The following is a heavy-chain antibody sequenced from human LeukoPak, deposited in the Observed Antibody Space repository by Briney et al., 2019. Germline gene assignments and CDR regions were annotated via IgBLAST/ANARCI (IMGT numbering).Heavy chain of an antibody. CDR3: ARQTGSGLFILP. CDR2: IYHTGTT. CDR1: GISVNTTYF. Sequence: SETLSLTCSVSGISVNTTYFWGWIRQAPGKGLEWIGSIYHTGTTDYNPSLKSRVTISIDTSKNQFSLNLRSVSAADTAVYYCARQTGSGLFILPGGQGTLVTVSS. D-gene: IGHD3/OR15-3a*01. V-gene: IGHV4-38-2*01. J-gene: IGHJ4*02.